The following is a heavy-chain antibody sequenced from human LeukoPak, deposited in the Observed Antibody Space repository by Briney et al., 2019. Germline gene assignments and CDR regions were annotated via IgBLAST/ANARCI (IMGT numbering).Heavy chain of an antibody. Sequence: GGSLRLSCAASGFTFSSYAMHWVRQAPGKGLEWVAVISYDGSNKYYADSVKGRFTISRDNSKNTLYLQMNSLRAEDTAVYYCARSSDDAFDVWGQGTMVTVSS. V-gene: IGHV3-30*04. CDR2: ISYDGSNK. CDR1: GFTFSSYA. D-gene: IGHD6-6*01. J-gene: IGHJ3*01. CDR3: ARSSDDAFDV.